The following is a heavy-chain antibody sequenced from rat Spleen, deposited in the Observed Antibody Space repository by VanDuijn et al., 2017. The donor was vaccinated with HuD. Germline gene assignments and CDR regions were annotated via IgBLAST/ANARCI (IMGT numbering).Heavy chain of an antibody. CDR2: ISTGGITT. CDR3: ARRHYGYTDYFDY. J-gene: IGHJ2*01. Sequence: EVQLVESGGGLVQPGRSLKLSCAASGFTFSDYYMAWVRQAPTKGLGWVASISTGGITTYYRDSVKGRFTISSENAKSTLYLQMDSLRSEDTATYYCARRHYGYTDYFDYWGQGVMVTVSS. CDR1: GFTFSDYY. D-gene: IGHD1-6*01. V-gene: IGHV5-25*01.